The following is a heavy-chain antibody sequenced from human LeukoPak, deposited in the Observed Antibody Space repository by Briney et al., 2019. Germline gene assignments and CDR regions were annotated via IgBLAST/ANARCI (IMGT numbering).Heavy chain of an antibody. CDR3: ARDLGGIYYIAY. CDR1: GFTFSSYG. V-gene: IGHV3-30*02. D-gene: IGHD2-15*01. CDR2: IGYDGSKK. J-gene: IGHJ4*02. Sequence: GGSLRLSCAASGFTFSSYGMHWVRQAPAEGLEWVAYIGYDGSKKYYSDSVKGRFTISRDNSKNTVHLQMNSLRAADPALYFCARDLGGIYYIAYWGQGTLVTVSS.